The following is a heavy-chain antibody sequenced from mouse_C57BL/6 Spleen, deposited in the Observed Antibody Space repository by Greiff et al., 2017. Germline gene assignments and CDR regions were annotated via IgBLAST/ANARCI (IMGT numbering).Heavy chain of an antibody. J-gene: IGHJ4*01. CDR1: GYSFTGYY. Sequence: VQLQQSGPELVKPGASVKISCKASGYSFTGYYMNWVKQSPEKSLEWIGEINPSTGGTTYNQKFKAKATLTVDKSSSTAYMQLKSLTSEDSAVYYCARRSLTSYAMDYWGQGTSVTVSS. D-gene: IGHD4-1*01. V-gene: IGHV1-42*01. CDR3: ARRSLTSYAMDY. CDR2: INPSTGGT.